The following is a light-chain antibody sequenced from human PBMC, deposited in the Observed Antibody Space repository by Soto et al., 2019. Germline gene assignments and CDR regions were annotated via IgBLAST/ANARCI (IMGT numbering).Light chain of an antibody. V-gene: IGKV3-20*01. CDR1: QSFTTSQ. CDR2: GAS. Sequence: EIVLTQSPGTLSLSPGERATLFCRASQSFTTSQLAWYQQRPGQAPRVLIFGASRRATGIPDRFSGSGSGTDFTLTISRLEPEDSAVYYCQQYQTWPRTFGQGTRVEVK. J-gene: IGKJ1*01. CDR3: QQYQTWPRT.